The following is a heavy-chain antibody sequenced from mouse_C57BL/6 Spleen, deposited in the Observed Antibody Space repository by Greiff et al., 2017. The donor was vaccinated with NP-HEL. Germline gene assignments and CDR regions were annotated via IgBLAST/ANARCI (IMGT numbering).Heavy chain of an antibody. CDR1: GYTFTSYW. CDR2: IDPSDSYT. V-gene: IGHV1-69*01. CDR3: ARRGLRHAMDY. D-gene: IGHD2-4*01. J-gene: IGHJ4*01. Sequence: QVQLQQPGAELVMPGASVKLSCKASGYTFTSYWMHWVKQRPGQGLEWIGEIDPSDSYTNYNQKFKGKSTLTVDKSSSTAYMQLSSLTSDDSAVYYCARRGLRHAMDYWGQGTSVTVSS.